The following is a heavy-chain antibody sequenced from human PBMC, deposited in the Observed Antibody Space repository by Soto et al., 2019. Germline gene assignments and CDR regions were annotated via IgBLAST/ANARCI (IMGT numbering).Heavy chain of an antibody. D-gene: IGHD6-19*01. CDR2: ISGSGGST. CDR1: GFTFSSYA. CDR3: ARRGSGGYYDY. J-gene: IGHJ4*02. Sequence: EVQLLESGGGLVQPGGSLRLSCAASGFTFSSYAMRWVRQAPVKGLEWVSAISGSGGSTYYADSVKGRFTISRDNSKNPLYLQMNSLRAEETAVYYCARRGSGGYYDYWGQGTLVTVSS. V-gene: IGHV3-23*01.